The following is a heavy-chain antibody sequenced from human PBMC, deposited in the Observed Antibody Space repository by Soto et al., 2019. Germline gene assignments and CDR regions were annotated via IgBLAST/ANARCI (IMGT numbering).Heavy chain of an antibody. D-gene: IGHD3-10*01. CDR3: ARPRITMVRGVSDYYGMDV. Sequence: SVKVSCKASGGTFSSYAISWVRQAPGQGLEWMGGIIPIFGTANYAQKFQGRVTITADESTSTAYMELSSLRSEDTAVYYCARPRITMVRGVSDYYGMDVWGQGTTVTVSS. CDR1: GGTFSSYA. CDR2: IIPIFGTA. J-gene: IGHJ6*02. V-gene: IGHV1-69*13.